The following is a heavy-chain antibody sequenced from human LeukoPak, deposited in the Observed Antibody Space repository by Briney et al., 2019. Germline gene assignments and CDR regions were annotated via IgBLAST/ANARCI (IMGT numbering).Heavy chain of an antibody. CDR2: INPNSGGT. CDR1: GYTFTGYY. J-gene: IGHJ6*02. D-gene: IGHD3-3*01. Sequence: ASVKVSCKASGYTFTGYYMHWVRQAPGQGLEWMGWINPNSGGTNYAQKFQGRVTMTRNTSISTAYTELSSLRSEDTDVYYCARGLYYDWYYGMDVWGQGTTVTVSS. CDR3: ARGLYYDWYYGMDV. V-gene: IGHV1-2*02.